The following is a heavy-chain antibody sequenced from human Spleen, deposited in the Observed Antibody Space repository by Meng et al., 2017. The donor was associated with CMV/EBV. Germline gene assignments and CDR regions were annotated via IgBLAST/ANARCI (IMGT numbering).Heavy chain of an antibody. V-gene: IGHV4-34*01. CDR1: GGSFSGSS. CDR3: ARGFSSSWYDL. D-gene: IGHD6-13*01. CDR2: INHSGSA. J-gene: IGHJ5*02. Sequence: LPCAVYGGSFSGSSWRWIRQPPGKGLECIGEINHSGSANYNPSLKRRVTISVDTSKNQFSLKLSSVTAADTAVYYCARGFSSSWYDLWGQGTLVTVSS.